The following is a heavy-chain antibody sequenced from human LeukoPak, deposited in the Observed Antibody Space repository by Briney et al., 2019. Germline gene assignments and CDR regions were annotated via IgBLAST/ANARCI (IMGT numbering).Heavy chain of an antibody. V-gene: IGHV3-23*01. Sequence: HPGGSLRLSCAASGFTFSSYAMSWVRQAPGKGLEWVSAISGSGGSTYYADSVKGRFTISRDNSKNTLYLQMNSLRAEDTAVYYCAKVGSKLGDGFIDYWGQGTLVTVSS. CDR3: AKVGSKLGDGFIDY. CDR1: GFTFSSYA. D-gene: IGHD5-24*01. J-gene: IGHJ4*02. CDR2: ISGSGGST.